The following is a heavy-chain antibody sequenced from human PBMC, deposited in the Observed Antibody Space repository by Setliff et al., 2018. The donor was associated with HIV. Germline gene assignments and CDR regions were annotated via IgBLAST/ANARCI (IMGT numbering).Heavy chain of an antibody. Sequence: ASVKVSCKTSGYTFTKFGITWVRQAPGQGLEWMGWISAYTGNTNYAQKFQGRVTMTTDPSTSTVYMELRSLRSDDTAVYYCARDSALIVGAARFYFDYWGQGTLVTAPQ. CDR2: ISAYTGNT. D-gene: IGHD1-26*01. CDR3: ARDSALIVGAARFYFDY. V-gene: IGHV1-18*01. CDR1: GYTFTKFG. J-gene: IGHJ4*02.